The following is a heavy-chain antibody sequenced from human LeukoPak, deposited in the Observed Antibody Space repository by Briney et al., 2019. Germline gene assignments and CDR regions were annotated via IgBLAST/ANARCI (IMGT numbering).Heavy chain of an antibody. CDR3: ARGGSWIQLYYFDY. Sequence: GGSLRLSCAASGFTFSTYGMLWVRQAPGQGPEWVALIRYDGSNKYYADSVKGRFTISRDNSKNTLYLQMNSLRAEDTAVYYCARGGSWIQLYYFDYWGQGTLVTVSS. J-gene: IGHJ4*02. D-gene: IGHD5-18*01. CDR2: IRYDGSNK. CDR1: GFTFSTYG. V-gene: IGHV3-30*02.